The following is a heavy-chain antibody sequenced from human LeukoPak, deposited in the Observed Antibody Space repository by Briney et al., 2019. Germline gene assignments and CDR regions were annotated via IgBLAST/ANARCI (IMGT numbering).Heavy chain of an antibody. V-gene: IGHV3-11*01. Sequence: KPGGSLRLSCAASGFTFSDYYMNWIRQAPGKGLEWVSYISSTGSTIYYADSVKGRFTTSRDNAKNSLYLQMKTLRGEDTAVYYCARAYSGYDWEWFDPWGQGTLVTVSS. CDR3: ARAYSGYDWEWFDP. CDR2: ISSTGSTI. J-gene: IGHJ5*02. CDR1: GFTFSDYY. D-gene: IGHD5-12*01.